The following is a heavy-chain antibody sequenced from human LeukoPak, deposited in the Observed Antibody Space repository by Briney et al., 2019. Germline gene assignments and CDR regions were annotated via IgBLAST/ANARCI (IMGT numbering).Heavy chain of an antibody. Sequence: GGSLRLSCAASGFTFSSYAMSWVRQAPGKGLEWVSAISGSGGSTYYAGSVQGRFIISRDISKNTLYLQMNSLRAEDSALYYCARVGRGSAAVVAPRSFDIWGQGTMVTVSS. CDR3: ARVGRGSAAVVAPRSFDI. J-gene: IGHJ3*02. D-gene: IGHD3-22*01. CDR1: GFTFSSYA. V-gene: IGHV3-23*01. CDR2: ISGSGGST.